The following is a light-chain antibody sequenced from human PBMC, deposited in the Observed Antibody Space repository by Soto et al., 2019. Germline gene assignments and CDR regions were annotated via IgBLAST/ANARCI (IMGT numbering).Light chain of an antibody. CDR3: QQCYSSPPT. V-gene: IGKV1-39*01. CDR2: AAS. J-gene: IGKJ1*01. CDR1: QSISNH. Sequence: QMTQSPSSLSASVEARAIIACRASQSISNHLNWYQQKPGKAPKLLIFAASSLQSGVPSRFSGSRSGPDFTLTISSLQPEDFAAYYCQQCYSSPPTFGQGTKVDIK.